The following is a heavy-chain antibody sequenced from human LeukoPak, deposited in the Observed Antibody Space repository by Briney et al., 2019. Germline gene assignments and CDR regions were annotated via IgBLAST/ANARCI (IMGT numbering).Heavy chain of an antibody. V-gene: IGHV3-23*01. CDR2: ISGSGGST. J-gene: IGHJ4*02. Sequence: GGSLRLSCAASGFTFSSNAMSWVRQAPGKGLEWVSAISGSGGSTYYADSVKGRFTISRDNAKNSLYLKMNSLRAEDTAVYYCARGGTYYDSSGYNDYWGQGTLVTASS. D-gene: IGHD3-22*01. CDR1: GFTFSSNA. CDR3: ARGGTYYDSSGYNDY.